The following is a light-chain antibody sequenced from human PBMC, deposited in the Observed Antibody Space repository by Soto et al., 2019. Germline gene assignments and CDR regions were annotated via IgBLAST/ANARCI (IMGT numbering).Light chain of an antibody. CDR3: QQYNNWPPWT. CDR1: QSVRSN. J-gene: IGKJ1*01. Sequence: EILMTQSQATLSVSPGERATLSCRASQSVRSNLAWYQQKPGQAPRLLIYAASTRATGIPARFSGSGSGTEFTLTISSLQSEDFAVYYCQQYNNWPPWTFGQGTKVDIK. V-gene: IGKV3-15*01. CDR2: AAS.